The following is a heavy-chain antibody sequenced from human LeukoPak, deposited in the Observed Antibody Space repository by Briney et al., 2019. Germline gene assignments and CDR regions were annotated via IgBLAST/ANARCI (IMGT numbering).Heavy chain of an antibody. CDR2: ISGSGGST. D-gene: IGHD3-10*01. CDR1: GFTFSDAW. J-gene: IGHJ5*02. CDR3: AKDPPYYYPALDP. Sequence: GGSLRLSCVASGFTFSDAWMSWVRQAPGKGLEWVSAISGSGGSTYYADSVKGRFTISRDNSKNTLYLQMNSLRAEDTAVYYCAKDPPYYYPALDPWGQGTLVTVSS. V-gene: IGHV3-23*01.